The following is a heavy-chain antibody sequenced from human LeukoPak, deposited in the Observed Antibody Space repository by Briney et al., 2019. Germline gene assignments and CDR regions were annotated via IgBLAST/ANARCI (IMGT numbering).Heavy chain of an antibody. D-gene: IGHD3-9*01. CDR2: ISSSSSTI. J-gene: IGHJ4*02. V-gene: IGHV3-48*01. CDR1: GFTFSSYN. CDR3: AKGVTVRYFDWIDY. Sequence: GRSLRLSCAASGFTFSSYNMNWVRQAPGKGLEWVSYISSSSSTIYYADSVKGRFTISRDNSKNTLYLQMNSLRAEDTAVYYCAKGVTVRYFDWIDYWGQGTLVTVS.